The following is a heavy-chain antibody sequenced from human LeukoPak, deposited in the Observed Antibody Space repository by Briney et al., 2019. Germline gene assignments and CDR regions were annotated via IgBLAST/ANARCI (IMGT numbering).Heavy chain of an antibody. V-gene: IGHV3-48*04. D-gene: IGHD3-22*01. CDR1: GFTFSSYS. CDR2: ISSSSSTI. Sequence: GGSLRLSCAASGFTFSSYSMNWVRQAPGKGLEWVSYISSSSSTIYYADSVKGRFTISRDNAKNSLYLQMNSLRAEDTAVYYCARSGGRITMIAGNFDYWGQGTLVTVSS. J-gene: IGHJ4*02. CDR3: ARSGGRITMIAGNFDY.